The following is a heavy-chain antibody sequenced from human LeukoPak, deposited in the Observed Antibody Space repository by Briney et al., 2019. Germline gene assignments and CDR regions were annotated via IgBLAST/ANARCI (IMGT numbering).Heavy chain of an antibody. D-gene: IGHD2-15*01. CDR1: GFTFRNAW. J-gene: IGHJ4*02. Sequence: GGSLRLSCAASGFTFRNAWMSWVRQAPGKGLEWVAVISYDGSNKYYADSVKGRFTISRDNSKNTLYLQMNGLRAEDTAVYYCARAVGIAHRIDYWGQGTLVTVSS. CDR3: ARAVGIAHRIDY. V-gene: IGHV3-30*03. CDR2: ISYDGSNK.